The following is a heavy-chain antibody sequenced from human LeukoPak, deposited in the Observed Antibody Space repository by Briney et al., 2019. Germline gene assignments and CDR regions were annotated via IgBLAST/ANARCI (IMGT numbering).Heavy chain of an antibody. CDR3: ATDDYYDSSGYYYMVDY. Sequence: GGSLRLPCAASGFTFSSYEMNWVRQAPGKGLEWVSSISSSSSYIYYADSVKGRFTISRDNAKNSLYLQMNSLRAEDTAVYYCATDDYYDSSGYYYMVDYWGQGTLVTVSS. CDR2: ISSSSSYI. CDR1: GFTFSSYE. J-gene: IGHJ4*02. V-gene: IGHV3-21*01. D-gene: IGHD3-22*01.